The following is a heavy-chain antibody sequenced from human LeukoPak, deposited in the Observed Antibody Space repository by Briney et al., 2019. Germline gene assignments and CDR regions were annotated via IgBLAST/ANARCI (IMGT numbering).Heavy chain of an antibody. V-gene: IGHV3-23*01. CDR3: ARVGLGIVGAHLDY. CDR2: ISGSGGSK. Sequence: PSGGSLRLSCAASGFTFSSQTMGWLCQAPGKGLEWVSVISGSGGSKYYADSAKGRFTISRDNSKNTVYLQMNSLRAEDTAVYYCARVGLGIVGAHLDYWGQGTLVTVSS. J-gene: IGHJ4*02. CDR1: GFTFSSQT. D-gene: IGHD1-26*01.